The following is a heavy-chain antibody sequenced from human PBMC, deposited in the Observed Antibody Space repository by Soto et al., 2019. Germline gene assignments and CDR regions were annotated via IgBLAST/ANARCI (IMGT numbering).Heavy chain of an antibody. Sequence: GGSLRLSCAASGFTFSSYSMNWGRQAPGKGLEWVSSISSSSSYIYYADSVKGRFTISRDNAKNSLYLQMNSLRAEDTAVYYCARDRIVGAGLGYWGQGTLVTVSS. J-gene: IGHJ4*02. CDR1: GFTFSSYS. CDR2: ISSSSSYI. D-gene: IGHD1-26*01. CDR3: ARDRIVGAGLGY. V-gene: IGHV3-21*01.